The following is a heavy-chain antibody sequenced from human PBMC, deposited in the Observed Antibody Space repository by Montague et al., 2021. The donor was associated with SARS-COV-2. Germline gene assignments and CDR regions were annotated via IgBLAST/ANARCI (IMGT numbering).Heavy chain of an antibody. Sequence: SLRLSCAASGFGVSTNYMSWVRQAPGKGLEWISVIYSSSTTYYADSVKGRSTISRDNSKNTLYLQMNNLRTEDTAVYFWARVVGTVLRGANFDSWGQGTLVTVSS. CDR3: ARVVGTVLRGANFDS. D-gene: IGHD3-10*01. J-gene: IGHJ4*02. V-gene: IGHV3-53*01. CDR2: IYSSSTT. CDR1: GFGVSTNY.